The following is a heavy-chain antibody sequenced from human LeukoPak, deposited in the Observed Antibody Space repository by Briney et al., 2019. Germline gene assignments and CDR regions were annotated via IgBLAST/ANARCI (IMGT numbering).Heavy chain of an antibody. CDR3: ARGLSP. CDR1: GGSISSSSYY. V-gene: IGHV4-39*07. J-gene: IGHJ5*02. Sequence: SSETQSLTCTVSGGSISSSSYYWGWIRQPPGKGLEWIGSIYYSGSTYYNPSLKSRVTISVDTSKNQFSLKLSSVTAADTAVYYCARGLSPWGQGTLVTVSS. CDR2: IYYSGST.